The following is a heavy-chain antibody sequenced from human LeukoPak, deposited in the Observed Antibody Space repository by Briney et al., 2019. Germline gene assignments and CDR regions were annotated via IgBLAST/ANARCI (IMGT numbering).Heavy chain of an antibody. CDR2: ISSSGSTI. V-gene: IGHV3-11*01. D-gene: IGHD6-13*01. CDR3: ARFKQPDLGYFDY. J-gene: IGHJ4*02. CDR1: GFTFSNFD. Sequence: PGGSLRLSCAASGFTFSNFDMNWVRQAPGKGLEWVSYISSSGSTIYYADSVKGRFTISRDNAKNSLYLQMNSLRAEDTAVYYCARFKQPDLGYFDYWGQGTLVTVSS.